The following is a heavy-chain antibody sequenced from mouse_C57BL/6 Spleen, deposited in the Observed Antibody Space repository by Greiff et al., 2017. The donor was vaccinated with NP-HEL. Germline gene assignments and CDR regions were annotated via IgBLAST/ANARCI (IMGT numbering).Heavy chain of an antibody. Sequence: VKLMESGAELVRPGASVTLSCKASGYTFTDYEMHWVKQTPVHGLEWIGAIDPETGGTAYNQKFKGKAILTADKSSSTAYMELRSLTSEDSAVYYCTRGAYRHWFAYWGQGTLVTVSA. CDR3: TRGAYRHWFAY. V-gene: IGHV1-15*01. CDR1: GYTFTDYE. CDR2: IDPETGGT. J-gene: IGHJ3*01. D-gene: IGHD2-14*01.